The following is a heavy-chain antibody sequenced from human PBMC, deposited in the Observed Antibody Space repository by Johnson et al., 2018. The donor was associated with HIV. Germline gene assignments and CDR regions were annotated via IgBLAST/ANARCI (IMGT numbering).Heavy chain of an antibody. D-gene: IGHD2-21*01. CDR1: GFTVSSNY. V-gene: IGHV3-30*03. Sequence: QVQLVESGGGLVQPGGSLRLSCAASGFTVSSNYMSWVRQAPGKGLEWVAVISYDGSDKYYADSVKGRFTISRDNSKNTLYLQMNSLRAEDTAVYYCARETAYCGGDCSGAFDIWGQGTMVTVSS. CDR3: ARETAYCGGDCSGAFDI. J-gene: IGHJ3*02. CDR2: ISYDGSDK.